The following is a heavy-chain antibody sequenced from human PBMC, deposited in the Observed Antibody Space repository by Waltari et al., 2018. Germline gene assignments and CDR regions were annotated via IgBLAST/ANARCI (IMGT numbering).Heavy chain of an antibody. CDR2: ISTTSTYT. Sequence: EEQLVESGGGLVKPGGSLVLSCAGSGFTFSNYNMNWVRQAPGKGLEWVSSISTTSTYTHYADSVKGRFTISRDNAKNSLFLQMNSLTTEDTAVYYCATGGWGFYFDYWGQGTLLTVSS. V-gene: IGHV3-21*01. D-gene: IGHD7-27*01. CDR3: ATGGWGFYFDY. J-gene: IGHJ4*02. CDR1: GFTFSNYN.